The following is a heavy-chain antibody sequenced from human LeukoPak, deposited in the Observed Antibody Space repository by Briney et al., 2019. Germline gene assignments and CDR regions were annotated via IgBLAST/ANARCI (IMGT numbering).Heavy chain of an antibody. CDR3: ASRRGYCSGGRSNRHENCPFDY. Sequence: PSQTLSLTCAVSGGSISSGGYSWSWIRQPPGKGLEWIGYIYHSGSTYYNPSLKSRVTISVDRSKNQFSLKLSSVTAADTAVYYCASRRGYCSGGRSNRHENCPFDYWGQGTLVTVSS. J-gene: IGHJ4*02. CDR1: GGSISSGGYS. V-gene: IGHV4-30-2*01. CDR2: IYHSGST. D-gene: IGHD2-15*01.